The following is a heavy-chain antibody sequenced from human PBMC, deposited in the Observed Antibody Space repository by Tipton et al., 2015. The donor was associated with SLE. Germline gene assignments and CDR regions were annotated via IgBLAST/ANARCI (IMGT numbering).Heavy chain of an antibody. CDR2: IYTSGYT. Sequence: TLSLTCSVSGGPISGYYWNWIRQPAGKELEWIGHIYTSGYTNYNPSLNSRVIMSIDMSENQVSLKLSSVTAADTAVYYCAVNVVVKVQVDYWGPGALVTVSS. CDR3: AVNVVVKVQVDY. V-gene: IGHV4-4*07. D-gene: IGHD2-21*01. CDR1: GGPISGYY. J-gene: IGHJ4*02.